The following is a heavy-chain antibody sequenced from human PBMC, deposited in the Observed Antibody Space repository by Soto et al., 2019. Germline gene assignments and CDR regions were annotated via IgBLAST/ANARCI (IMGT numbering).Heavy chain of an antibody. CDR3: ARARRGYCSGGSCKKLYYCDY. CDR2: INHSGST. V-gene: IGHV4-34*01. CDR1: GGSFSGYY. Sequence: SETLCLTCAVYGGSFSGYYWSWIRQPPGKGLEWIGEINHSGSTNYNPSLKSRVTISVDTSKNQFSLKLSSVTAADTAVYYCARARRGYCSGGSCKKLYYCDYWGQGTLVTVSS. D-gene: IGHD2-15*01. J-gene: IGHJ4*02.